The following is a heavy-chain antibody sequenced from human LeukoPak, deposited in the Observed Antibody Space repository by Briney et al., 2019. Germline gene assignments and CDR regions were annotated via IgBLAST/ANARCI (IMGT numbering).Heavy chain of an antibody. J-gene: IGHJ4*02. CDR3: ATGIQLSPAASFYFDY. D-gene: IGHD5-18*01. CDR1: GYTLSKLS. Sequence: ASVKVSCKVSGYTLSKLSMHWVRQAPGKGLERMGGFDPGAGETIYAQRFQGRLTVTEDIFTDTANMELSSLRSEDTAVYYCATGIQLSPAASFYFDYWGQGTLVTVSP. V-gene: IGHV1-24*01. CDR2: FDPGAGET.